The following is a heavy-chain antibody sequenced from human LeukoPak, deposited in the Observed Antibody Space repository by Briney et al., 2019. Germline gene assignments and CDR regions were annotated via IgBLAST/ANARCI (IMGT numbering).Heavy chain of an antibody. CDR1: GGSISSGSYY. CDR3: ARDAPERCSSTNCYFLKYYYFYYRDV. J-gene: IGHJ6*03. Sequence: SQTLSLTCTVSGGSISSGSYYWSCIRQPAGKELEWIGRIYTSGRTTYTPSLNNRVTISVETYKNQCSVKLSSVTAADTAVYYCARDAPERCSSTNCYFLKYYYFYYRDVWGKGTTVTVSS. V-gene: IGHV4-61*02. D-gene: IGHD2-2*01. CDR2: IYTSGRT.